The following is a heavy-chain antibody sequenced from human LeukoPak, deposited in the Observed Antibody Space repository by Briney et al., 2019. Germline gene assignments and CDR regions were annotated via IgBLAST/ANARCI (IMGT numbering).Heavy chain of an antibody. D-gene: IGHD6-19*01. Sequence: SLXXXCEASGCRFITYWIAWVRQMPGKGLEWMGIIYPGDADTRYSPSFQGRVTISADKSISTTSLQWSHLHASDDAVYYWXXXPXXXXAXXXXYSXYYXMDIWGKGXTVTVSS. V-gene: IGHV5-51*01. CDR3: XXXPXXXXAXXXXYSXYYXMDI. J-gene: IGHJ6*03. CDR2: IYPGDADT. CDR1: GCRFITYW.